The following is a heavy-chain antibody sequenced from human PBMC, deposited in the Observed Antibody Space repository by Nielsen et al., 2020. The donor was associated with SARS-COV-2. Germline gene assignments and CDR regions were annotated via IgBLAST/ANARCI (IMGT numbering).Heavy chain of an antibody. D-gene: IGHD3-9*01. CDR3: AKDHDILTGYLYYYYNYGMDV. CDR1: GFTFSSYA. CDR2: ISGSGGST. V-gene: IGHV3-23*01. J-gene: IGHJ6*02. Sequence: GESLKISCAASGFTFSSYAMSWVRQAPGKGLEWVSAISGSGGSTYYADSVKGRFTISRDNSKNTLYLQMNSLRAEDTAVYYCAKDHDILTGYLYYYYNYGMDVWGQGTTVTVSS.